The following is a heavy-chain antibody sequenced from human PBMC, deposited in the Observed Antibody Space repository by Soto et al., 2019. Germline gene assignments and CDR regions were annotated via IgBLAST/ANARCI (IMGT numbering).Heavy chain of an antibody. D-gene: IGHD2-21*01. V-gene: IGHV1-18*04. J-gene: IGHJ3*01. CDR2: ISAFNGYT. CDR1: GYIFKKYG. CDR3: ARGRGVVIPAGTPDAFDV. Sequence: GASGKVCGDASGYIFKKYGVNWVRQAPGQGLEWMGRISAFNGYTNFAQKFQGRVTLTTDTSTNTAYMELSSLRSDDTAIYYCARGRGVVIPAGTPDAFDVGGQGRMVTVS.